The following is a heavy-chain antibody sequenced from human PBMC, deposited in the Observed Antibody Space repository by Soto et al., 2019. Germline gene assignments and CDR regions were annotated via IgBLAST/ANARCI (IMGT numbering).Heavy chain of an antibody. J-gene: IGHJ4*02. CDR3: ARSSLTYFEF. Sequence: RRLSCTASGFTFSDYYMSWIRQAPGKGLEWLAYISGSGSTTYYTDSVKGRFAISRDNARTSLYLQINSLRVEDSAVYYCARSSLTYFEFWGQGPLVTVSS. V-gene: IGHV3-11*01. CDR2: ISGSGSTT. CDR1: GFTFSDYY.